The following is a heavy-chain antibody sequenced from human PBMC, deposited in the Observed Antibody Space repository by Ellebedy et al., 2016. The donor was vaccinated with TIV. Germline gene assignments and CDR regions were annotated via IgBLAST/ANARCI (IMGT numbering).Heavy chain of an antibody. D-gene: IGHD3-10*02. J-gene: IGHJ4*02. V-gene: IGHV4-39*07. CDR3: ASTLTITIFLY. CDR1: GGSISSSSYY. CDR2: IYYTGTT. Sequence: MPSETLSLTCTVSGGSISSSSYYWGWIRQPPGKGLEWVASIYYTGTTYYNPSLKSRVTISLDTSKTQLSMKLTSVTAADTAVYYCASTLTITIFLYWGQGTPVTVSS.